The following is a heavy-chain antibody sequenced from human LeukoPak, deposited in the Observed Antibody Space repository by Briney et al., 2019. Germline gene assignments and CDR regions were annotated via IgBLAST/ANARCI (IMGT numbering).Heavy chain of an antibody. CDR2: IIPIFGTA. CDR1: GGTFSSYA. V-gene: IGHV1-69*13. D-gene: IGHD3-22*01. CDR3: ARAPHDYYDSSGYYCFDY. J-gene: IGHJ4*02. Sequence: HVASVKVSCKASGGTFSSYAISWVRQAPGQGLEWMGGIIPIFGTANYAQKFQGRVTITADESASTAYMELSSLRSEDTAVYYCARAPHDYYDSSGYYCFDYWGQGTLVTVSS.